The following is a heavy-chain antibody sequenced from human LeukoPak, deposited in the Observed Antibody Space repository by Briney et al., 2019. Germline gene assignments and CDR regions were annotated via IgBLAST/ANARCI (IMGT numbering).Heavy chain of an antibody. Sequence: PSETLSLTCTVSGGSVSSGSYYWSWIRQPPGKGLEWIGYIYCSGSTNYNPSLKSRVTISVDTSKNQLSLELSSVTAGDTAVYYCARGRPPAYWGQGTLVTVSS. V-gene: IGHV4-61*01. CDR2: IYCSGST. CDR3: ARGRPPAY. CDR1: GGSVSSGSYY. J-gene: IGHJ4*02.